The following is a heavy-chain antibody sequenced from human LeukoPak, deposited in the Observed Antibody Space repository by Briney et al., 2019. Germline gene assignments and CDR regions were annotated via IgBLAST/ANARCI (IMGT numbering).Heavy chain of an antibody. Sequence: GGSLRLSCAASGFTFSSYVMSWVRQAPGKGLELVSAISGSGGTTYYADSVRGRFTISRDNSKNTLYLQMNSLRAVDTAVYYCARDFYYYDSSGYYYGVLDYWGQGTLVTVSS. CDR1: GFTFSSYV. D-gene: IGHD3-22*01. V-gene: IGHV3-23*01. CDR3: ARDFYYYDSSGYYYGVLDY. J-gene: IGHJ4*02. CDR2: ISGSGGTT.